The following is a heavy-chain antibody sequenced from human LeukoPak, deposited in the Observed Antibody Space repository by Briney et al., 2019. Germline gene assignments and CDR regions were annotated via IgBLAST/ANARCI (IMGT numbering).Heavy chain of an antibody. Sequence: SETLSLTRTVSGVSISGYYWSWIRQPPGKGLEWIGEINHSGSTNYNPSLKSRVTISVDTSKNQFSLKLSSVTAADTAVYYCARGWGNYYYYYMDVWGKGTTVTISS. CDR2: INHSGST. V-gene: IGHV4-34*01. CDR1: GVSISGYY. D-gene: IGHD3-16*01. CDR3: ARGWGNYYYYYMDV. J-gene: IGHJ6*03.